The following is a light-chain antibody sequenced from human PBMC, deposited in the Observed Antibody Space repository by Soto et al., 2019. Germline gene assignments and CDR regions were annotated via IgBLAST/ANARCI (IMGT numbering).Light chain of an antibody. V-gene: IGKV3-15*01. CDR2: GAS. CDR1: QSVSSN. Sequence: EIVMTQSPATLSVSPGERATLSCRASQSVSSNLAWYQQKPDQAPRLLIYGASTRTTGIPARFSGSGSGTAFTLTISSRQSEDFAVYYCQQYNNWPPYTFGQGTKLEIK. J-gene: IGKJ2*01. CDR3: QQYNNWPPYT.